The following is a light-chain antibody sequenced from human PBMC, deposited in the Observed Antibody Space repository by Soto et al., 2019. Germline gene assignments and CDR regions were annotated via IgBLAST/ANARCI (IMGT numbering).Light chain of an antibody. V-gene: IGKV1-39*01. CDR2: AAS. CDR1: QNIKTY. J-gene: IGKJ1*01. CDR3: QQTYSSIRT. Sequence: DIQMTQSPSSLSASVGDRVTITCRASQNIKTYLNWYQQRPGKAPKLLIYAASNLESDVPSRFSGSGSATDFALTISSLQPDDFGSYYCQQTYSSIRTFGQGTRVEI.